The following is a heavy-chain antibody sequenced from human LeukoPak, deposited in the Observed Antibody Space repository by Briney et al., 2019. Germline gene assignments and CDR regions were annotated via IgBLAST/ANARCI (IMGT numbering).Heavy chain of an antibody. CDR1: GFPFSSYA. V-gene: IGHV3-23*01. Sequence: PGGSLILSCPASGFPFSSYAMGWVRQAPGKGLEWVSAISGSGGSTYYADSVKGRFTTSRDNSKNTLYLQMNSLRAEDTAVYYCAKDNRPKDIVVVVAARDWGQGTLVTVSS. D-gene: IGHD2-15*01. CDR2: ISGSGGST. J-gene: IGHJ4*02. CDR3: AKDNRPKDIVVVVAARD.